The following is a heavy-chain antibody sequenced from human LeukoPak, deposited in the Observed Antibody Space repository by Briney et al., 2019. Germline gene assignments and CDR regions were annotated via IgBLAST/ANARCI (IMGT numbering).Heavy chain of an antibody. CDR3: ARNNGMDV. CDR2: VNRDGSET. Sequence: PGGSLRLSCAASGFTFSDYWMSWVRQVPGRGPEWVANVNRDGSETYYLDPVKGRFTISKDNAKNSLYLQMNSLRAEDTALYHCARNNGMDVWGQGTTVIVSS. CDR1: GFTFSDYW. J-gene: IGHJ6*02. V-gene: IGHV3-7*03.